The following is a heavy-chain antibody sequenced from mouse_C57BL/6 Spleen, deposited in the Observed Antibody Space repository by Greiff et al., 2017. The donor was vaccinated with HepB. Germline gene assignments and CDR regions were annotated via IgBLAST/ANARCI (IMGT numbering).Heavy chain of an antibody. D-gene: IGHD4-1*01. V-gene: IGHV1-22*01. CDR1: GYTFTDYN. Sequence: VQLQQSGPELVKPGASVKMSCKASGYTFTDYNMHWVKQSHGKSLEWIGYINPNNGGTSYNQKFKGKATLTVNKSSSTAYMELRSLTSEDSAVYYCADLGRGGFDYWGQGTTLTVSS. CDR2: INPNNGGT. J-gene: IGHJ2*01. CDR3: ADLGRGGFDY.